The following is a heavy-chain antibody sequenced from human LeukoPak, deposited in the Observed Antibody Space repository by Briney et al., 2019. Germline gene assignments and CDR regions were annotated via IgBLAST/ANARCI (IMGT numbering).Heavy chain of an antibody. V-gene: IGHV4-59*12. D-gene: IGHD1-26*01. Sequence: SETLSLTCSVSGVSISSYYWSWIRQPPGKGLEWSGNIYYSGSTNYNPSLKSRVTISVDTSKSQFSLQLSSVTAADTAVYYCARGGSYYGYWGQGTLVTVSS. CDR1: GVSISSYY. CDR2: IYYSGST. CDR3: ARGGSYYGY. J-gene: IGHJ4*02.